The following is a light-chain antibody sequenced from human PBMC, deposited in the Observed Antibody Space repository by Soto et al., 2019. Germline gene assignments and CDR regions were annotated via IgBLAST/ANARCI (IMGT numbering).Light chain of an antibody. V-gene: IGLV1-47*01. CDR1: SSNIGSNN. CDR3: PAWEDSLSGLV. J-gene: IGLJ2*01. Sequence: QSVLTQPTSASGTPGQRVTSSCSGSSSNIGSNNVYWYKQLPGTSPKLLFYMSSQRPAGVPDRFSVSKSGTAASLAISGLRSEDEADYYCPAWEDSLSGLVFGGGTK. CDR2: MSS.